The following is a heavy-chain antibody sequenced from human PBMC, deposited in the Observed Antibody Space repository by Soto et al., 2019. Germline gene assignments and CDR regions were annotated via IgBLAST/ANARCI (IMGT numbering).Heavy chain of an antibody. CDR1: GFTFSSYG. Sequence: QVQLVESGGGVVQPGRSLRLSCAASGFTFSSYGMHWVRQAPGKGLEWVAVIWYDGSNKYYADSVKGRFTISRDNSKNTLYLQRNSLRAEDTAVYYCARDPTDYGGNSPRNWYFDLWGRGTLVTVSS. CDR2: IWYDGSNK. J-gene: IGHJ2*01. CDR3: ARDPTDYGGNSPRNWYFDL. V-gene: IGHV3-33*01. D-gene: IGHD4-17*01.